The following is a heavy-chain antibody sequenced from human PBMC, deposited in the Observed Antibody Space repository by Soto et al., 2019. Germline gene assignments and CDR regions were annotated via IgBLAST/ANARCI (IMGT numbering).Heavy chain of an antibody. J-gene: IGHJ6*02. CDR2: ISGSGGST. V-gene: IGHV3-23*01. CDR3: ARVGGAMNYYYGMDV. Sequence: ETLSLTCAVYGGSFSGYYWSWIRQPPGKGLEWVSAISGSGGSTYYADSVKGRFTISRDNSKNTLYLQMGSLRAEDMAVYYCARVGGAMNYYYGMDVWGQGTTVTVSS. D-gene: IGHD1-26*01. CDR1: GGSFSGYY.